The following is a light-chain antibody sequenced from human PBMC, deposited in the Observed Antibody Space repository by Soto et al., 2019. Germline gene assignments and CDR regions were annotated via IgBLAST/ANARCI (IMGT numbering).Light chain of an antibody. Sequence: EIVLTQSPATLSLSPGERATLSCSASQSVSNYLAWYQQKPGQAPRLLISGASSRATGIPDRFSGSGSATDFTLTISRLEPEDFALYYCQQYGGSPITFGQGTRLEIK. CDR1: QSVSNY. J-gene: IGKJ5*01. V-gene: IGKV3-20*01. CDR3: QQYGGSPIT. CDR2: GAS.